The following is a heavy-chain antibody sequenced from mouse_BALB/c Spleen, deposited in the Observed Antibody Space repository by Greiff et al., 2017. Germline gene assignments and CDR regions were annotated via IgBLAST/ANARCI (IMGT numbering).Heavy chain of an antibody. CDR2: INPDSSTI. V-gene: IGHV4-1*02. Sequence: DVKLLESGGGLVQPGGSLKLSCAASGFDFSRYWMSWVRQAPGKGLEWIGEINPDSSTINYTPSLKDKFIISRDNAKNTLYLQMSKVRSEDTALYYCASPYYYGSRNYWYFDVWGAGTTVTVSS. CDR1: GFDFSRYW. J-gene: IGHJ1*01. D-gene: IGHD1-1*01. CDR3: ASPYYYGSRNYWYFDV.